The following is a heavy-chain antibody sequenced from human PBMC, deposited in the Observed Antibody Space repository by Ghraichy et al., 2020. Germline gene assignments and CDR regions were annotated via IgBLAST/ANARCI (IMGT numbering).Heavy chain of an antibody. J-gene: IGHJ4*02. Sequence: TLSLTCAVSGGSINSGVYSWSWIRQPPGKGLEWIGYIYHSGSTYYNPSLESRVTISVDRSKNQFSLKVNSVTAADTAVYYCARDSSGTVDYWGQGTLVTVSS. V-gene: IGHV4-30-2*01. D-gene: IGHD3-22*01. CDR2: IYHSGST. CDR3: ARDSSGTVDY. CDR1: GGSINSGVYS.